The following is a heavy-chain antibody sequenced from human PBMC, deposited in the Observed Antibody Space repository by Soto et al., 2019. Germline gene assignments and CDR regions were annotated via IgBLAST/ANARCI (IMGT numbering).Heavy chain of an antibody. CDR3: VKWHTSNFDSLPFTGFDF. Sequence: GGSLRLSCVGSGFTFSDSVMAWVRQAPGKGLEWLSVMSGDGRTRYALSVTGRFTISRDNSRNTLYLQMRSLRAEDAAAYYCVKWHTSNFDSLPFTGFDFWGQGTLVTVSS. V-gene: IGHV3-23*01. J-gene: IGHJ4*02. D-gene: IGHD3-22*01. CDR1: GFTFSDSV. CDR2: MSGDGRT.